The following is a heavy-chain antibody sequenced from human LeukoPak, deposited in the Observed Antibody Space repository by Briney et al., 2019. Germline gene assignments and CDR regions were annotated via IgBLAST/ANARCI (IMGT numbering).Heavy chain of an antibody. Sequence: PGGSLRLSCAASGFTFSTYEMNWVRQAPGKGLEWVSYISSSGSTIYYADSVKGRFTISRDNAKNSLYLQMNSLRAEDTAVYYCAKERDTAMVTIDYWGQGTLVTVSS. CDR3: AKERDTAMVTIDY. CDR2: ISSSGSTI. D-gene: IGHD5-18*01. J-gene: IGHJ4*02. CDR1: GFTFSTYE. V-gene: IGHV3-48*03.